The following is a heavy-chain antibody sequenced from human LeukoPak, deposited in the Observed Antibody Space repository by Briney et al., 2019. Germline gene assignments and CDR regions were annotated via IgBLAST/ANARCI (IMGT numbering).Heavy chain of an antibody. V-gene: IGHV4-38-2*01. Sequence: PSETLSLTCAVSGYSISSGHYWGRIRQPPGKGLEWIGSIYYSGSTYYNPSLKSRVTISVDTSKNQFSLKLSSVTAADTAVYYCVRGYYDSSGYYMVYWGQGTLVTVSS. CDR1: GYSISSGHY. J-gene: IGHJ4*02. CDR3: VRGYYDSSGYYMVY. CDR2: IYYSGST. D-gene: IGHD3-22*01.